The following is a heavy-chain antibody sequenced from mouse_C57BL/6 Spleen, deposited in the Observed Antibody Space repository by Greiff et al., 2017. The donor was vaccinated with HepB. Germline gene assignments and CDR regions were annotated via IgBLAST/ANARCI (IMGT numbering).Heavy chain of an antibody. Sequence: DVKLVESGGGLVKPGGSLKLSCAASGFTFSSYAMSWVRQTPEKRLEWVATISDGGSYTYYPDNVKGRFTISRDNAKNNRYLQMSHLKSEDTAMYYCAREGLSCGSNYAVGYWGQGASVTVS. CDR2: ISDGGSYT. J-gene: IGHJ4*01. D-gene: IGHD1-1*01. V-gene: IGHV5-4*03. CDR1: GFTFSSYA. CDR3: AREGLSCGSNYAVGY.